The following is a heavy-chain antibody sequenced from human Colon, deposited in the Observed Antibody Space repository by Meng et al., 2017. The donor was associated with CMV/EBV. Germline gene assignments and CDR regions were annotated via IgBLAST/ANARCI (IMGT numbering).Heavy chain of an antibody. J-gene: IGHJ4*02. CDR1: GFTFASYP. D-gene: IGHD3/OR15-3a*01. V-gene: IGHV3-30*04. Sequence: GGSLRLSCVASGFTFASYPMNWVRQAPGKELEWVAFISYDGSKQKYADSVTGRFTISRDTPKDTLYLELNSLKTDDTATYYCVRDKGTGAFDFWGQGSLVTVSS. CDR3: VRDKGTGAFDF. CDR2: ISYDGSKQ.